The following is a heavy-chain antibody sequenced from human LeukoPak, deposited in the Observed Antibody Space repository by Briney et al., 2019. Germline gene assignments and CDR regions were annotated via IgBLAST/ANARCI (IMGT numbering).Heavy chain of an antibody. Sequence: GGSLRLSCAASGFTFSSYGMHWVRQAPGKGLEWVAVISYDGSNKYYADSVKGRFTNSRDNSKNTLYLQMNSLRAEDTAVYYCAKEFAAAALDYWGQGTLVTVSS. CDR2: ISYDGSNK. J-gene: IGHJ4*02. CDR1: GFTFSSYG. V-gene: IGHV3-30*18. CDR3: AKEFAAAALDY. D-gene: IGHD2-2*01.